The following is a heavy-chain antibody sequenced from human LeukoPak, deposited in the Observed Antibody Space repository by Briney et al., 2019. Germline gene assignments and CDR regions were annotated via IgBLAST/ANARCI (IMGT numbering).Heavy chain of an antibody. J-gene: IGHJ4*02. CDR1: GFTFSSYA. D-gene: IGHD2/OR15-2a*01. V-gene: IGHV3-23*01. CDR2: ISGSGGST. Sequence: GGSLRLSCAASGFTFSSYAMSWVRQAPGKGLEWVSAISGSGGSTYYADSVKGRFTNSRDNSKNTLYLQMNSLRAEDTAVYYCAKAGFYATVYYFDYWGQGTLVTVSS. CDR3: AKAGFYATVYYFDY.